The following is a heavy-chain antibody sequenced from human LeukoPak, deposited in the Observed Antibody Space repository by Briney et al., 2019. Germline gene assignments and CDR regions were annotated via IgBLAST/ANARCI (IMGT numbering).Heavy chain of an antibody. CDR1: GYTLTELS. D-gene: IGHD5-12*01. V-gene: IGHV1-24*01. CDR2: FDPEDGET. J-gene: IGHJ4*02. CDR3: ATSLYSRGYSGYDWYY. Sequence: GASVKVSCKVSGYTLTELSMHWVRQAPGKGLEWMGGFDPEDGETIYAQKFQGRVTMTEDTSTDTAYTELSSLRSEDTAVYYCATSLYSRGYSGYDWYYWGQGTLVTVSS.